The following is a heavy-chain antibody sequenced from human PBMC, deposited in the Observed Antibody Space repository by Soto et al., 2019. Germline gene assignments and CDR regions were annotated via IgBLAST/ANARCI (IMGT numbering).Heavy chain of an antibody. J-gene: IGHJ6*02. CDR2: TYYRSKWYN. CDR1: GDSVSSNSAA. V-gene: IGHV6-1*01. D-gene: IGHD6-19*01. CDR3: ARVSESSGWYDYYGMDV. Sequence: SQTLSLTCVISGDSVSSNSAAWNWIRQSPSRGLEWLGRTYYRSKWYNDYAVSVKSRITINPDTSKNQFSLQLNSVTPEDTAVYYCARVSESSGWYDYYGMDVWGQGTTVTVS.